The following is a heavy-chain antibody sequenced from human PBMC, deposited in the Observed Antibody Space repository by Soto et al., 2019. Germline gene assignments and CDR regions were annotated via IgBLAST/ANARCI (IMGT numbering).Heavy chain of an antibody. CDR3: ARSSTSANYFDY. CDR1: GGSISSGGYY. D-gene: IGHD2-2*01. CDR2: IYYSGST. Sequence: QVQLQESGPGLVKPSQTLSLTCTVSGGSISSGGYYWSWIRQHPGKGLEWIGYIYYSGSTHYNPSLKSRVTISVDTSKNQFSLKLNSVTAADTAVYYCARSSTSANYFDYWGQGTLVTVSS. J-gene: IGHJ4*02. V-gene: IGHV4-31*03.